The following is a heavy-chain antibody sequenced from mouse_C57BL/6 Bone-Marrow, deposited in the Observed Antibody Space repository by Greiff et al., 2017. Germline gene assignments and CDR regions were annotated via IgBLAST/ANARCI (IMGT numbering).Heavy chain of an antibody. D-gene: IGHD3-1*01. CDR1: GFNIKDDY. CDR3: TTSGFVFAD. Sequence: VQLQQSGAELVRPGASVKLSCTASGFNIKDDYMHWVKQRPEQGLEWIGWIDPENGDTEYASKFQGKATITADTSSNTAYLQLSSLTSEDTAVYYCTTSGFVFADWGQGTLVTVSA. V-gene: IGHV14-4*01. CDR2: IDPENGDT. J-gene: IGHJ3*01.